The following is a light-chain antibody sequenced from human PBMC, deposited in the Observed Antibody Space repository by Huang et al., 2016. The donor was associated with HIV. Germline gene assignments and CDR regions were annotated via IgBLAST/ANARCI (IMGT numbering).Light chain of an antibody. J-gene: IGKJ3*01. V-gene: IGKV1-39*01. Sequence: DIQMTQSPSSLSASVGDRVTITCRASQSIAKFLNWYQQKPGKAPKLLIFAASILQSGVPSTFSGSGSGTDFTLTISSLQPEDFATYYCQQSYSAPITFGPGTKLDVK. CDR2: AAS. CDR3: QQSYSAPIT. CDR1: QSIAKF.